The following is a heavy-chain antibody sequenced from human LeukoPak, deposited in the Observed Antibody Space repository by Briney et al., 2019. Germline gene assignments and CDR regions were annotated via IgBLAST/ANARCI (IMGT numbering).Heavy chain of an antibody. Sequence: KPSETLSLTCTVSGYSISSGYYWAWMRQPPGKGLEWIGSINHSGSTYYNPSPKSRVTVSVDTSKNQVSLRLSSVTAADTAVYYCARVCSSGRCLDYWGQGTLVTVSS. V-gene: IGHV4-38-2*02. J-gene: IGHJ4*02. CDR1: GYSISSGYY. D-gene: IGHD2-15*01. CDR2: INHSGST. CDR3: ARVCSSGRCLDY.